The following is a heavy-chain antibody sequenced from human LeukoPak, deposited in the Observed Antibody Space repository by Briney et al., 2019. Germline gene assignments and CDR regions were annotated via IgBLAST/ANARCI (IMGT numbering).Heavy chain of an antibody. CDR3: ARVSHLRSSTSCFDY. CDR1: GYTFTSYD. CDR2: ISAYNGNT. D-gene: IGHD2-2*01. V-gene: IGHV1-18*01. J-gene: IGHJ4*02. Sequence: GASVKVSCKASGYTFTSYDINWVRQATGQGLEWMGWISAYNGNTNYAQKLQGRVTMTTDTSTSTAYMELRSLRSDDTAVYYCARVSHLRSSTSCFDYWGQGTLVTVSS.